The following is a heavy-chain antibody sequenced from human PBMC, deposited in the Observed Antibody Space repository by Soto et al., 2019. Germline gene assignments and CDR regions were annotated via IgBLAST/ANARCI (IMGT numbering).Heavy chain of an antibody. CDR2: ISYDEKKR. J-gene: IGHJ5*02. D-gene: IGHD5-18*01. Sequence: GGSLRLSCAASGFTFRNYDIHWVRQAPGKGVERVASISYDEKKRDYTESVQGRFTISRDNSKNTLYLQVNSLRPEDTAVYYCARAMDTAMASKDNWFDPWGLGTLVTVSS. CDR1: GFTFRNYD. V-gene: IGHV3-30*03. CDR3: ARAMDTAMASKDNWFDP.